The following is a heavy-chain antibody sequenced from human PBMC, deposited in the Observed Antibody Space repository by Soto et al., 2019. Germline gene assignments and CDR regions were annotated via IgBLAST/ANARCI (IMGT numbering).Heavy chain of an antibody. CDR1: GGSISSYY. J-gene: IGHJ4*02. CDR3: ARVPRAYYGSGSHKYPASEQFDY. CDR2: INHSGST. Sequence: PSETLSLTCTVSGGSISSYYWSWIRQPPGKGLEWIGEINHSGSTNYNPSLKSRVTISVDTSKNQFSLKLSSVTAADTAVYYCARVPRAYYGSGSHKYPASEQFDYWGQGTLVTVSS. V-gene: IGHV4-34*01. D-gene: IGHD3-10*01.